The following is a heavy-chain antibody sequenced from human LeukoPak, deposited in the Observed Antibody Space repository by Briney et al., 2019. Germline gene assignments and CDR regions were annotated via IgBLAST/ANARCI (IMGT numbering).Heavy chain of an antibody. J-gene: IGHJ4*02. CDR3: ARAKWELLGGTFDC. D-gene: IGHD1-26*01. Sequence: SETLSLTCTVSGGSISSYYWSWIRQPPGKGLEWIGYIYYSGSTNYNPSLKSRVTISVDTSKNQFSLKLSSVTAADTAVYYCARAKWELLGGTFDCWGQGTLVTVSS. V-gene: IGHV4-59*01. CDR1: GGSISSYY. CDR2: IYYSGST.